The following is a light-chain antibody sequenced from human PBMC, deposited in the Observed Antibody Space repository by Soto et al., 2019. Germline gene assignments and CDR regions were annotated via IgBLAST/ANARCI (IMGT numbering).Light chain of an antibody. Sequence: QSVLTQPPSVSAAPGQKVTISCSGASTNIGKNYVSWYQQLPGAAPKLVIFYTNKRPSGSLDRFSGSKSGTSAALDITALQTGEEADYYCGTWDTSLSAVVFGGGTKLTVL. V-gene: IGLV1-51*01. CDR1: STNIGKNY. J-gene: IGLJ2*01. CDR2: YTN. CDR3: GTWDTSLSAVV.